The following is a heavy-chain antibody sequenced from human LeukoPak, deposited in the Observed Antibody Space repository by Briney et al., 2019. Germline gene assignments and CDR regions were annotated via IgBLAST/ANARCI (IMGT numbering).Heavy chain of an antibody. V-gene: IGHV4-39*07. J-gene: IGHJ4*02. Sequence: SETLSLTCTVSGGSISSSSYNWGWFPHPQGKGLGWFGSIYYSGSTYYNPSLKSRVTISVDTSKNQFSLKLSSVTAADTAVYYCARENGLRYRGNYFDYWGQGTLVTVSS. CDR1: GGSISSSSYN. CDR3: ARENGLRYRGNYFDY. D-gene: IGHD3-9*01. CDR2: IYYSGST.